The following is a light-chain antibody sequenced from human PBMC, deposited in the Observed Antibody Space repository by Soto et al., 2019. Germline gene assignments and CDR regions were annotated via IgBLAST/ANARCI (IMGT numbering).Light chain of an antibody. V-gene: IGLV2-23*02. Sequence: QSALTQPASVAGSPGQSITISCIGTSSDVGSYNLVSGDQQHPGKAPKVMIYEVSKRPSVVSNRCSGSKSGNTASLTISGLQTEDEADNYCCSHAGSSTWVFGGGTKLTVL. CDR1: SSDVGSYNL. CDR3: CSHAGSSTWV. CDR2: EVS. J-gene: IGLJ3*02.